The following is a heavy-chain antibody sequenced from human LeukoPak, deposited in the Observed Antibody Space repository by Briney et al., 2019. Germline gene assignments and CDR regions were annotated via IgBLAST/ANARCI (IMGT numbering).Heavy chain of an antibody. J-gene: IGHJ3*02. Sequence: GGSLRLSCAASGFTFSSYWMSWVRQAPGKGLEWVANIKQDGSEKYYVDSVKGRFTISRDNAKNSLYLQMNSLRAEDTAVYYCARDETLRYFDWLAVGDAFDIWGQGTMVTVSS. CDR1: GFTFSSYW. CDR3: ARDETLRYFDWLAVGDAFDI. V-gene: IGHV3-7*03. CDR2: IKQDGSEK. D-gene: IGHD3-9*01.